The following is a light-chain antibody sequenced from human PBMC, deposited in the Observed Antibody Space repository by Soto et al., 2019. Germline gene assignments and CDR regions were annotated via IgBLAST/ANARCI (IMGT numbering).Light chain of an antibody. CDR2: KAS. Sequence: DIQMTQSPSTLSASVGDRVTITCRASQSISTWLAWYQQKPREAPKVLIYKASSLESGVPSRFSGSGSGTEFTLTISALQPEDFATYYCQQYINDSPWAFGQGTKVEI. CDR1: QSISTW. CDR3: QQYINDSPWA. J-gene: IGKJ1*01. V-gene: IGKV1-5*03.